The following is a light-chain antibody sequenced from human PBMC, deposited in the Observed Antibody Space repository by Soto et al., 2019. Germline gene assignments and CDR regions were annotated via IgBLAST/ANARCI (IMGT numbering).Light chain of an antibody. Sequence: QSALTQPASVSGSPGQSITISCTGTSSDVGGYNYVSCYQHHPGTAPKLMIYDVSNRPPGVSTRFSGSKSGNTASLTISRLQPEDEADYYCSSDTTSNTRQIVFGTGTKVTVL. CDR2: DVS. V-gene: IGLV2-14*03. CDR1: SSDVGGYNY. CDR3: SSDTTSNTRQIV. J-gene: IGLJ1*01.